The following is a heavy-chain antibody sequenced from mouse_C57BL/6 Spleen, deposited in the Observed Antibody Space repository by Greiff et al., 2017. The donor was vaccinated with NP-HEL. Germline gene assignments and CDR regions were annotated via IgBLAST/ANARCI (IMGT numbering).Heavy chain of an antibody. CDR2: INPGSGGT. D-gene: IGHD1-1*01. CDR3: ARGATVVARYWYFDV. J-gene: IGHJ1*03. CDR1: GYAFTNYL. Sequence: QVQLKESGAELVRPGTSVKVSCKASGYAFTNYLIEWVKQRPGQGLEWIGVINPGSGGTNYNEKFKGKATLTADKSSSTAYMQLSSLTSEDSAVYFCARGATVVARYWYFDVWGTGTTVTVSS. V-gene: IGHV1-54*01.